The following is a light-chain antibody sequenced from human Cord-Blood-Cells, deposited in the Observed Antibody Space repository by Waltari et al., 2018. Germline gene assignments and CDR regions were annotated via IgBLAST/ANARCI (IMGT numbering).Light chain of an antibody. V-gene: IGLV2-23*02. CDR2: EVS. J-gene: IGLJ3*02. CDR1: SSDVGSYNL. CDR3: CSYAGSSTWV. Sequence: QSALTLPASVSGSPGQSITSSCTGTSSDVGSYNLVSWYQQHPGKAPTLMLYEVSKRPSGVCNRFSGSKSGNTASLTISGRQAEDEADYYCCSYAGSSTWVFGGGTKLTVL.